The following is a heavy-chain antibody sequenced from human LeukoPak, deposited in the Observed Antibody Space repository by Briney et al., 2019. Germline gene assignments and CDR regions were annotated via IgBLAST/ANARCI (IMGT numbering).Heavy chain of an antibody. CDR3: ARDSGVYGMDV. J-gene: IGHJ6*02. V-gene: IGHV4-59*12. CDR1: GGSISSYY. D-gene: IGHD1-26*01. CDR2: IYYSGST. Sequence: SGTLSLTCTVSGGSISSYYRSWIRQPPGKGLEWIGYIYYSGSTNYNPSLKSRVTISVDTSKNQFSLKLSSVTAADTAVYYCARDSGVYGMDVWGQGTTVTVSS.